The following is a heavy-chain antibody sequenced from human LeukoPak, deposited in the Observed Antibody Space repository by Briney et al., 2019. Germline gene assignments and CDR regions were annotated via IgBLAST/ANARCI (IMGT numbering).Heavy chain of an antibody. D-gene: IGHD3-9*01. Sequence: SETLSLTCAVYGGSFSGYYWSWIRQPPGKGLEWIGEINHSGSTNYNPSLKSRVTISVDTSKNQFSLKLSSVTAADTAVYYCARATRPTIFWPAPQRGASFDIWGQGTMVTVSS. CDR3: ARATRPTIFWPAPQRGASFDI. J-gene: IGHJ3*02. V-gene: IGHV4-34*01. CDR1: GGSFSGYY. CDR2: INHSGST.